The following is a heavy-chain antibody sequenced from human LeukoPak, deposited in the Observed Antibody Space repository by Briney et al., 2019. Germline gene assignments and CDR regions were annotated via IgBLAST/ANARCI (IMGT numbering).Heavy chain of an antibody. J-gene: IGHJ3*02. V-gene: IGHV3-66*01. CDR3: ARARKNAFDI. Sequence: GGSLRLSCAASGFTVSSNYMSWVRQAPGKGLEWVSVIYSGGSTYYADSVKGRFTISRDNSKSTLYLQMNSLRAEDTAVYYCARARKNAFDIWGQGTMVTVSS. CDR1: GFTVSSNY. CDR2: IYSGGST.